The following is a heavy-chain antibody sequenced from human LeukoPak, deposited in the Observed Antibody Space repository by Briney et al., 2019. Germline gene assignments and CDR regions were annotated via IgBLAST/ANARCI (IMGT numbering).Heavy chain of an antibody. D-gene: IGHD5-24*01. CDR1: GFTFSSYS. Sequence: PGGSLRLSCAASGFTFSSYSMNWVRQAPGKGLEWVSSISSSSSYIYYADSVKGRFTISRDNAKNSLYLQMNSLRAEDTAVYYCARNRASRDGYKTLRWFDYWGQGTMVAVSS. V-gene: IGHV3-21*01. CDR3: ARNRASRDGYKTLRWFDY. CDR2: ISSSSSYI. J-gene: IGHJ4*02.